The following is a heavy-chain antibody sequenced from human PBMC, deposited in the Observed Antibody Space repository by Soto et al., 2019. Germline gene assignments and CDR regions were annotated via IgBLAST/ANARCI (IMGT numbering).Heavy chain of an antibody. V-gene: IGHV3-53*01. D-gene: IGHD6-19*01. CDR1: GFTIGDYA. CDR3: VQTTGWPGFDFDMDV. Sequence: GGSLRLSCTASGFTIGDYAMTWFRQAPGKGLEWVSVIYGGGTTYYADSVKGRFTISRDNSKNTLYLQMNSLRAEDTAVYYCVQTTGWPGFDFDMDVWGQGTTVTVS. J-gene: IGHJ6*02. CDR2: IYGGGTT.